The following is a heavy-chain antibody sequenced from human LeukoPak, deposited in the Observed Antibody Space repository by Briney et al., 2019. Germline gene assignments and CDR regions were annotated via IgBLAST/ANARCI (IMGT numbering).Heavy chain of an antibody. V-gene: IGHV4-34*01. CDR3: ARRLTARRGYFQH. Sequence: SETLSLTCAVSGGSFSGYYWSWIRQPPGKGLEWIGEISHSGSTNYNPSLKSRVTISVDTSKNQFSLKLSSVTAADTAVYYCARRLTARRGYFQHWGQGTLVTVSS. CDR1: GGSFSGYY. J-gene: IGHJ1*01. CDR2: ISHSGST. D-gene: IGHD4/OR15-4a*01.